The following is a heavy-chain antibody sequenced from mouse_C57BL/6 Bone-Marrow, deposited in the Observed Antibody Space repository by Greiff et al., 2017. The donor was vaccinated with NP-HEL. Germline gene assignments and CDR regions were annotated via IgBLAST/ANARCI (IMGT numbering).Heavy chain of an antibody. V-gene: IGHV8-12*01. D-gene: IGHD4-1*01. J-gene: IGHJ4*01. Sequence: QVTLKESGPGILQSSQTLSLTCSFSGFSLSTSGMGVSWIRQPSGKGLEWLAHIYWDDDKRYNPSLKSRLTISKDTSRNQVFLKITSVDTADTATYYCARSLGREGDYYAMDYWGQGTSVTVSS. CDR2: IYWDDDK. CDR3: ARSLGREGDYYAMDY. CDR1: GFSLSTSGMG.